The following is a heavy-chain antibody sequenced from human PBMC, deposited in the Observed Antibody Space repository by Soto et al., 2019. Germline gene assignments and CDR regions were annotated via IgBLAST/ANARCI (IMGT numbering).Heavy chain of an antibody. CDR1: GFTFSSYS. Sequence: PXVSLRLSCAAAGFTFSSYSMNWVRQAPGKGLEWVSSITTRSETYYADSVKGRFTMSRDNAKNTLSLQMNGLRDEDTAVYYCARAKTAWPLAYGLDVCGQGTTVTVSS. CDR3: ARAKTAWPLAYGLDV. V-gene: IGHV3-21*01. J-gene: IGHJ6*02. CDR2: ITTRSET. D-gene: IGHD2-21*02.